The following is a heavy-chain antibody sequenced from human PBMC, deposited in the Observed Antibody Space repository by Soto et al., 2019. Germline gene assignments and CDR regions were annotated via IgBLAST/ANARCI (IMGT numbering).Heavy chain of an antibody. CDR1: GGIFKNFD. Sequence: SVKVSCKTSGGIFKNFDIGWVRQSPGQGLEWMGEIIPLFNATNYAQKFRGRVTVTADESTRTAYMELTSLTYDDTAVYFCAINAERNAQKFDFWGQGTLVTVSS. J-gene: IGHJ4*02. D-gene: IGHD2-2*01. CDR3: AINAERNAQKFDF. CDR2: IIPLFNAT. V-gene: IGHV1-69*13.